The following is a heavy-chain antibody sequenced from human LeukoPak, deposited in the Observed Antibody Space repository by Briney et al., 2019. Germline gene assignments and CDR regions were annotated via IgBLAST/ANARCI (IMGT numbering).Heavy chain of an antibody. V-gene: IGHV4-59*12. D-gene: IGHD3-9*01. CDR3: ARDYDVLTAYPPTQLFDP. Sequence: SETLSLTCTVSGDSMTNYYWSWIRQSPGKKLEWIGYIYYSGSTTYNPSLKSRATISVDTSKNQVSLKLNSVTAADTAVYYCARDYDVLTAYPPTQLFDPWGQGTLVTVSS. CDR2: IYYSGST. CDR1: GDSMTNYY. J-gene: IGHJ5*02.